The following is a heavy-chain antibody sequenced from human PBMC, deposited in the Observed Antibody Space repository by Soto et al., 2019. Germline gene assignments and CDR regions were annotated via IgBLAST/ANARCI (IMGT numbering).Heavy chain of an antibody. V-gene: IGHV1-69*13. CDR3: ARGGDFWSGYYNPARDYYYGMDV. D-gene: IGHD3-3*01. J-gene: IGHJ6*02. Sequence: GASVKVSCKASGGTFSSYAISWVRQAPGQGLEWMGGIIPIFGTANYAQKFQGRVTITADESTSTAYMELSSLRSEDTAVYYCARGGDFWSGYYNPARDYYYGMDVWG. CDR2: IIPIFGTA. CDR1: GGTFSSYA.